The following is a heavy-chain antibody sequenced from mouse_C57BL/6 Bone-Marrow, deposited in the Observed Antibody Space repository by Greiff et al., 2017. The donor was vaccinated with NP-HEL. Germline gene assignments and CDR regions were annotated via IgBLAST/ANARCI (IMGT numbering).Heavy chain of an antibody. CDR2: IDPETGGP. V-gene: IGHV1-15*01. D-gene: IGHD2-2*01. Sequence: QVQLQQSGAELVRPGASVTLSCKASGYTFTDYEMHWVKQTPVHGLEWIGAIDPETGGPAYHQKFKGKAILTADKSSSTAYMELRSLTSEDSAVYYCTRWGGLRGYFDVWGTGTTVTVSS. J-gene: IGHJ1*03. CDR1: GYTFTDYE. CDR3: TRWGGLRGYFDV.